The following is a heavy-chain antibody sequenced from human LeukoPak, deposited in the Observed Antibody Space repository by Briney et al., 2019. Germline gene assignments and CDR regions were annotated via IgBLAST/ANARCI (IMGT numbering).Heavy chain of an antibody. CDR3: ARIYGDY. D-gene: IGHD3-16*01. CDR1: GGSISSYY. V-gene: IGHV4-59*01. Sequence: SETLSLTCAVSGGSISSYYWSWIRQPPGKGLEWIGYIYYSGSTNYNPSLKSRVTISVDTSKNQFSLKLSSVTAADTAVYCCARIYGDYWGQGTLVTVSS. J-gene: IGHJ4*02. CDR2: IYYSGST.